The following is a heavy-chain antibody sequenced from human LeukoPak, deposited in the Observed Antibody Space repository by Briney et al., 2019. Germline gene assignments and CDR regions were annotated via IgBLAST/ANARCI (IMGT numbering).Heavy chain of an antibody. Sequence: SETLSLTCAVYGGSFSGYYWSWIRQPPGKGLEWIGEINHSGSTNYNPSLKSRVTISVDTSKNQFSLKLSSVTAADTAVYYCARGHRPDYDFWSGYLYGMDVWGQGTTVTVSS. D-gene: IGHD3-3*01. V-gene: IGHV4-34*01. CDR2: INHSGST. CDR1: GGSFSGYY. J-gene: IGHJ6*02. CDR3: ARGHRPDYDFWSGYLYGMDV.